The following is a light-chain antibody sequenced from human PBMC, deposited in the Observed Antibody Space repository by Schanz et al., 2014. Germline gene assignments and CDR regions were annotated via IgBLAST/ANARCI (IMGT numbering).Light chain of an antibody. V-gene: IGLV2-14*01. CDR3: SSFTSSSTWV. CDR1: SSDVGGYNF. CDR2: DVS. J-gene: IGLJ2*01. Sequence: QSALTQPASVSGSPGQSITISCTGTSSDVGGYNFVSWYQQHPGKVPKLMIYDVSKRPSGVPDRFSGSKSGNTASLTVSGLQAEDEADYYCSSFTSSSTWVFGGGTKLTVL.